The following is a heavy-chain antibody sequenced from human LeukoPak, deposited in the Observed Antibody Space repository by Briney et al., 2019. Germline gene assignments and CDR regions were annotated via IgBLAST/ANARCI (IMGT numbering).Heavy chain of an antibody. D-gene: IGHD3-3*01. CDR1: GFTFSSYW. V-gene: IGHV3-7*01. Sequence: GGSLRLSCAASGFTFSSYWMSWVRQAPGKGLEWVANIEQDGSEKYYVDSVKGRFTISRDNAKNSLYLQMNSLRAEDTAVYYCARGLTIFGVVIFDYWGQGTLVTVSS. J-gene: IGHJ4*02. CDR2: IEQDGSEK. CDR3: ARGLTIFGVVIFDY.